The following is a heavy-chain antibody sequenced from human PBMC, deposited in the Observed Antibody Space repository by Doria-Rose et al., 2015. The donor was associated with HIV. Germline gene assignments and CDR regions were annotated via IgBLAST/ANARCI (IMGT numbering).Heavy chain of an antibody. V-gene: IGHV4-34*01. Sequence: QVQLQQWGAGLVKPSETLSLTYAVFGGSFSGYYWSWIRQPPGKGLEWIGDINHSGSTNYKTSLTSRVTISLDTSKTLFSVKRSCGTAADTDVYYCARGLLRGGWNDVDYYYGMDVWGKGTTVTVSS. CDR3: ARGLLRGGWNDVDYYYGMDV. CDR1: GGSFSGYY. CDR2: INHSGST. D-gene: IGHD1-1*01. J-gene: IGHJ6*04.